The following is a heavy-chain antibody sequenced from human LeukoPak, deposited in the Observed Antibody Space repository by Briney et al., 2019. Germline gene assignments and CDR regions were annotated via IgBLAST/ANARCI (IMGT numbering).Heavy chain of an antibody. D-gene: IGHD2-21*01. CDR3: AKDRRHNYYGIDV. J-gene: IGHJ6*02. CDR1: GFNFGIYG. CDR2: ISYDGSDK. Sequence: PGGSLRLSCEASGFNFGIYGMHWARQNAGKRLEWVAVISYDGSDKNYVDSVKGRFTISRDNSKNTLYLQMNSLRAEDTAIYYCAKDRRHNYYGIDVWGQGTTVTVSS. V-gene: IGHV3-30*18.